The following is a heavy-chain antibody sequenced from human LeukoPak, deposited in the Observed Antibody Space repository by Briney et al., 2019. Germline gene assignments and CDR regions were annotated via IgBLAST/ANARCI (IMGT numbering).Heavy chain of an antibody. CDR1: RFIFSNYN. D-gene: IGHD6-6*01. J-gene: IGHJ4*02. Sequence: PGGSLTLSCAASRFIFSNYNMYWVRQAPGKGLEWVSSIRDSGSNVYYADSVKGRFTISRDNAKNSLFLQMNSLRAEDTAVYYCAKDGRSSAPGYWGQGTLVTVSS. CDR3: AKDGRSSAPGY. CDR2: IRDSGSNV. V-gene: IGHV3-21*01.